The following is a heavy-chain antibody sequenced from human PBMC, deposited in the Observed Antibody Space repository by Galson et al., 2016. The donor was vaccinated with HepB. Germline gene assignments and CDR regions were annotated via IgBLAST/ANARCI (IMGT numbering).Heavy chain of an antibody. CDR1: GYTFITYA. D-gene: IGHD3-3*01. CDR3: ARDRAHDFWSGGV. CDR2: IHVGSGDT. J-gene: IGHJ6*02. Sequence: SVKVSCKASGYTFITYAIHWFRQAPGQSLEWMGWIHVGSGDTKYSQKLQDRITIARDTSASTAYMELSSLTSEDTAVYYCARDRAHDFWSGGVWGQGTTVTVSS. V-gene: IGHV1-3*01.